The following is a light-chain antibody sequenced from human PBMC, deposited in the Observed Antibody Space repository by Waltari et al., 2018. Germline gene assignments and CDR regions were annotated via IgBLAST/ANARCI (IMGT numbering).Light chain of an antibody. CDR1: QSLLYSNGYNY. Sequence: DLAMTLSPLSLPVTTGETAPHLCSPSQSLLYSNGYNYLDWYLQKPGQSPQLLIYLGSNRASGVPDRFSGSGSGTDFTLKIGRVEAEDVGVYYCMQALQTPYTFGQGTKLEIK. CDR3: MQALQTPYT. J-gene: IGKJ2*01. CDR2: LGS. V-gene: IGKV2-28*01.